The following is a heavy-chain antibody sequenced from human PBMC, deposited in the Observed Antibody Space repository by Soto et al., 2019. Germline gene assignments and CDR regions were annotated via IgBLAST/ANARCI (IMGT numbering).Heavy chain of an antibody. V-gene: IGHV4-4*07. CDR3: VRDGTKTLRDWFDP. CDR1: GASISGFY. D-gene: IGHD1-1*01. Sequence: PSETLSLTCTVSGASISGFYWSWIRKSAGKGLEWIGRIYGTGTTDYNPSLKTRVMMSVYXXKXXXXLKXXSXXAAXTAVYYCVRDGTKTLRDWFDPWGQGISVTVS. CDR2: IYGTGTT. J-gene: IGHJ5*02.